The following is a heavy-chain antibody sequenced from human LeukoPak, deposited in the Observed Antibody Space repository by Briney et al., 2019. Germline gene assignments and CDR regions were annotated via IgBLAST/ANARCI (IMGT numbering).Heavy chain of an antibody. Sequence: GASVKVSCKASGYTFTSYAMHWVRQAPGQRLEWMGWINAGNGNTKYSQKFQGRVTITRDTSASTAYMELSSRRSEDTAVYYCARRYFDWLLGQEGEYDYWGQGTLVTVSS. V-gene: IGHV1-3*01. D-gene: IGHD3-9*01. CDR3: ARRYFDWLLGQEGEYDY. J-gene: IGHJ4*02. CDR2: INAGNGNT. CDR1: GYTFTSYA.